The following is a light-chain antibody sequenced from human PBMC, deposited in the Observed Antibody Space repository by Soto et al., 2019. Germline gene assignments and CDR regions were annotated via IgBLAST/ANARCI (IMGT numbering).Light chain of an antibody. CDR3: QQYAVSRT. J-gene: IGKJ4*02. V-gene: IGKV3-20*01. CDR1: QSVSSSY. CDR2: GAS. Sequence: EIVLTQSPGTLSLSPGERATLSCRASQSVSSSYLAWYQQKPGQAPRLLIYGASSRATGIPDRFSGSGSGTDLTLTSRRMEHEDVAAYYCQQYAVSRTLGGGTKVDIK.